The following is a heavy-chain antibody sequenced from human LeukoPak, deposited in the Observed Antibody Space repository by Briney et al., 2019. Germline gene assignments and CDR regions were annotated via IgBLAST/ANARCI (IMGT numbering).Heavy chain of an antibody. CDR1: GFTFSSYA. Sequence: PGGSLRLSCAASGFTFSSYAMHWVRQAPGKGLEWVAVISYDGSNKYYADSVKGRFTISRDNSKNTPYLQMNSLRAEDTAVYYCARSPYSKLVLSEFDYWGQGTLVTVSS. J-gene: IGHJ4*02. CDR2: ISYDGSNK. CDR3: ARSPYSKLVLSEFDY. D-gene: IGHD6-13*01. V-gene: IGHV3-30-3*01.